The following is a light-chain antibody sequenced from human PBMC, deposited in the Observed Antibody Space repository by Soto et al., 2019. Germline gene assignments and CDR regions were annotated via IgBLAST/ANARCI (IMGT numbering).Light chain of an antibody. Sequence: ELMMTQSPATLSVSPGERATLSCRASQRISGNIAWYQQKPGQAPRLLIYAASIRASGIPARFSGTGFGREFTLSISSLQSEDSAVYYCQQYNSWTLISFGQGTRLEIK. CDR1: QRISGN. CDR3: QQYNSWTLIS. V-gene: IGKV3-15*01. J-gene: IGKJ5*01. CDR2: AAS.